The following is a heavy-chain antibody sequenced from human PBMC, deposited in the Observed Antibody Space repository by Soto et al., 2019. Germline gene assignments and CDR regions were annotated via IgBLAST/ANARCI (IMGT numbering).Heavy chain of an antibody. Sequence: ASVKVSCKASGYTFTSYDINWVRQATGQGLEWMGWMNPNSGNTGYAQKFQGRVTITRNTSISTAYMELSSLRSEDTAVYYCARGPSSIAARLGMDVWGQGTTVTVSS. J-gene: IGHJ6*02. CDR3: ARGPSSIAARLGMDV. CDR2: MNPNSGNT. V-gene: IGHV1-8*01. CDR1: GYTFTSYD. D-gene: IGHD6-6*01.